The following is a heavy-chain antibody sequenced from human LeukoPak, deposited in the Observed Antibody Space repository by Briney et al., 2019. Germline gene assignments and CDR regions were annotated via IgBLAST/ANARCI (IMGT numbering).Heavy chain of an antibody. CDR3: AREQHYYDSSGYFYYMDV. D-gene: IGHD3-22*01. CDR2: IKQDGSEK. V-gene: IGHV3-7*01. CDR1: GFTFSSYW. J-gene: IGHJ6*03. Sequence: GGSLRLSCAASGFTFSSYWMSWVRQAPGKGLEWVANIKQDGSEKYYVDSVKGRFTISRDNAKNSLYLQMNSLRAEDTAVYYCAREQHYYDSSGYFYYMDVWGNGTTVTVSS.